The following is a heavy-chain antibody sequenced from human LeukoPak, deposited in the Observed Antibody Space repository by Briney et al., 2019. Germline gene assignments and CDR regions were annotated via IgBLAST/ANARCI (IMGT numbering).Heavy chain of an antibody. D-gene: IGHD3-10*01. J-gene: IGHJ6*02. V-gene: IGHV3-7*01. CDR1: GFTFSSYS. CDR2: IKQDGSEI. Sequence: GGSLRLSCAASGFTFSSYSMNWVRQAPGKGLEWVANIKQDGSEIYYVDSVKGRFTISRDNAKNSLYLQMNSLRAEDTAVYHCARDRGWFAMDVWGQGTTVTVSS. CDR3: ARDRGWFAMDV.